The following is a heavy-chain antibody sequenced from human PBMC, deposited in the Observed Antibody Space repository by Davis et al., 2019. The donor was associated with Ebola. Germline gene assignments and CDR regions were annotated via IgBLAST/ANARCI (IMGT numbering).Heavy chain of an antibody. CDR3: ASRRYQVFSGTKVFDI. CDR2: IFHSATT. D-gene: IGHD3-10*01. Sequence: PSETLSLTCSVSGDSITITRWWTWIRQPPGKGLEWIGEIFHSATTTYNPSLKSRVTMSVDKSTNEFSLELTSVTAADTAVYYCASRRYQVFSGTKVFDIWGQGALVTVSS. CDR1: GDSITITRW. J-gene: IGHJ4*02. V-gene: IGHV4-4*02.